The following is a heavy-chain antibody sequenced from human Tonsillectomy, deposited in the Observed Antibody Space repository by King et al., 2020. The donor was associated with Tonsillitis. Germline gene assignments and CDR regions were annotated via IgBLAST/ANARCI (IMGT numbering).Heavy chain of an antibody. J-gene: IGHJ3*01. CDR2: IDWDDDK. Sequence: TLKESGPALVKPTQTLTLTCTLSGFSLSTPGMRVSWIRQPPGGALEWLARIDWDDDKFYSTSLKTRLTISKDTSKNQVVLIITDMDPLDTATYYCARIPDVTIGPHADVFNVWGQGTMVTVSS. V-gene: IGHV2-70*04. CDR3: ARIPDVTIGPHADVFNV. CDR1: GFSLSTPGMR.